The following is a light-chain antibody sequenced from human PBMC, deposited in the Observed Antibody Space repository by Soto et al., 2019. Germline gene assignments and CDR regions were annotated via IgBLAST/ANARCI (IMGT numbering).Light chain of an antibody. J-gene: IGKJ1*01. CDR1: QSISSW. Sequence: DIQMTQSPSTLSASVGDRDTITCRASQSISSWLAWYQQRPGRAPKLLVYKASSLQSGVPSRFSGSGSGTEFTLTISSLQPDDFATYYCQQYDAYPWTFGHGTKVEIK. CDR3: QQYDAYPWT. V-gene: IGKV1-5*03. CDR2: KAS.